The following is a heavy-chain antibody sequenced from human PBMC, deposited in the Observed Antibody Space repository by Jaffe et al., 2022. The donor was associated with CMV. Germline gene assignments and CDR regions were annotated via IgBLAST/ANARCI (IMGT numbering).Heavy chain of an antibody. J-gene: IGHJ6*03. CDR3: TRVPRQLVYAIRDYYYYYYMDV. CDR1: GFTFGDYA. Sequence: EVQLVESGGGLVQPGRSLRLSCTASGFTFGDYAMSWVRQAPGKGLEWVGFIRSKAYGGTTEYAASVKGRFTISRDDSKSIAYLQMNSLKTEDTAVYYCTRVPRQLVYAIRDYYYYYYMDVWGKGTTVTVSS. V-gene: IGHV3-49*04. D-gene: IGHD2-8*01. CDR2: IRSKAYGGTT.